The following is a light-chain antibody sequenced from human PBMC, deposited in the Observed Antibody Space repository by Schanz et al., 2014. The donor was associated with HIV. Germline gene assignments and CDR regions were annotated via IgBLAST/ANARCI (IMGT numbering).Light chain of an antibody. V-gene: IGLV2-14*03. J-gene: IGLJ2*01. Sequence: QSVLTQPASVSGSPGQSITISCTGTSSDVGAYKSVSWYQQHPGKAPKLMIYDVNNRPSGVSDRFSGSKSANTASLTISGLQADDEGDYYCSSYTATRTVTFGGGTKLTVL. CDR3: SSYTATRTVT. CDR2: DVN. CDR1: SSDVGAYKS.